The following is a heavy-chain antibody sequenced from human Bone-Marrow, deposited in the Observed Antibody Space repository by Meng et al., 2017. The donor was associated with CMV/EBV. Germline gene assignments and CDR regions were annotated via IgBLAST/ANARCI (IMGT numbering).Heavy chain of an antibody. CDR1: GYTFTSYD. J-gene: IGHJ6*02. V-gene: IGHV1-8*01. CDR2: MNSNSGNT. D-gene: IGHD3-3*01. Sequence: ASVKVSCKASGYTFTSYDINWVRQATGQGLEWMGWMNSNSGNTGYAQKFQGRVTMTRNTSISTAYMELSSLRSGDTAVYYCAREGKNDFWRGYGGGAFYGMDVWGQGTTVTVSS. CDR3: AREGKNDFWRGYGGGAFYGMDV.